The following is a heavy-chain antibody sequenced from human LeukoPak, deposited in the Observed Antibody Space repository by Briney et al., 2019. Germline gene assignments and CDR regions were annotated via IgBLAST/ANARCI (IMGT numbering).Heavy chain of an antibody. J-gene: IGHJ4*02. CDR2: MNPNSGNT. CDR1: GYTFTSYG. Sequence: GSVKVSCKASGYTFTSYGISWMRQAPGQGLEWMGRMNPNSGNTGYAQKFQGRVTMTRNTSISTAYMELSSLRPEDTAVYYCARTEGNSGYDSSSDYWGQGTLVTVSS. V-gene: IGHV1-8*02. D-gene: IGHD5-12*01. CDR3: ARTEGNSGYDSSSDY.